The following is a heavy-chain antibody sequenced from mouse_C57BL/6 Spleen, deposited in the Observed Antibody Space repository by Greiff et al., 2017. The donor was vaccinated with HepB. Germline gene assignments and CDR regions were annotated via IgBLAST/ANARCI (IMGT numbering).Heavy chain of an antibody. CDR2: IYPGSGNT. J-gene: IGHJ4*01. D-gene: IGHD1-3*01. CDR1: GYTFTDYY. Sequence: QVHVKQSGAELVRPGASVKLSCKASGYTFTDYYINWVKQRPGQGLEWIARIYPGSGNTYYNEKFKGKATLTAEKSSSTAYMQLSSLTSEDSAVYFCARANLLKFAMDYWGQGTSVTVSS. CDR3: ARANLLKFAMDY. V-gene: IGHV1-76*01.